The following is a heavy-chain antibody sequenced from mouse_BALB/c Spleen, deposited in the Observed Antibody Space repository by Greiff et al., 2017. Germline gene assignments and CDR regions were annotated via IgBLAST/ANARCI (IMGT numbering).Heavy chain of an antibody. V-gene: IGHV6-6*02. CDR3: TRGITTVPY. CDR2: IRLKSNNYAT. J-gene: IGHJ3*01. D-gene: IGHD1-1*01. CDR1: GFTFSNYW. Sequence: EVKVEESGGGLVQPGGSMKLSCVASGFTFSNYWMNWVRQSPEKGLEWVAEIRLKSNNYATHYAESVKGRFTISRDDSKSSVYLQMNNLRAEDTGIYYCTRGITTVPYWGQGTLVTVSA.